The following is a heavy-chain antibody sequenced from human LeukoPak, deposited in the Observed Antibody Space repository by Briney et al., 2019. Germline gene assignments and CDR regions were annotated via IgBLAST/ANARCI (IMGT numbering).Heavy chain of an antibody. CDR2: INHSGST. Sequence: SETLSLTCAVYGGSFSGYYWSWIRQPPGKGLEWIGEINHSGSTNYNPSLKSRVTISVDTSKNQFSLKLSPVTAADTAVYYCARGVEMANVDYWGQGTLVTVSS. D-gene: IGHD5-24*01. CDR1: GGSFSGYY. CDR3: ARGVEMANVDY. V-gene: IGHV4-34*01. J-gene: IGHJ4*02.